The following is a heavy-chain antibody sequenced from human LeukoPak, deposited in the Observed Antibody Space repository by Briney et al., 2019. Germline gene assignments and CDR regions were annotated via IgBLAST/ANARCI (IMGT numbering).Heavy chain of an antibody. Sequence: GGSLRLSCAASGFSVSSNYMSWVRQAPGKGLGWVSVIYSGGSTYYADSVKGRFTISRDNSKDTVSLQMNSLRAEDSAIYYCVKDRPGDTCMPMDAWGQGTTVTVSS. CDR3: VKDRPGDTCMPMDA. CDR2: IYSGGST. V-gene: IGHV3-53*01. CDR1: GFSVSSNY. D-gene: IGHD2-21*02. J-gene: IGHJ6*02.